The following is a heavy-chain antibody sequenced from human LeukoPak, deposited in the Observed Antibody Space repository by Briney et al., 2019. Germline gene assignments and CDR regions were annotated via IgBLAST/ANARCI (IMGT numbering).Heavy chain of an antibody. Sequence: GGSLRLSCAASGFTFSSYWMSWVRQAPGKGLEWVANIKQDGSEKYYVDSVKGRFTISRDNAKNSLYLQMDSLRAEDTAVYYCARGQPYGSGSYYGDAFDIWGQGTMVTVSS. CDR3: ARGQPYGSGSYYGDAFDI. J-gene: IGHJ3*02. D-gene: IGHD3-10*01. CDR1: GFTFSSYW. V-gene: IGHV3-7*01. CDR2: IKQDGSEK.